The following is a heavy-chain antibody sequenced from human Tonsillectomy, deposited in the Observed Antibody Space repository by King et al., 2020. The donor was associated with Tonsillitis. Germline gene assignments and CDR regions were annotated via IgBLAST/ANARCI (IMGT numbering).Heavy chain of an antibody. D-gene: IGHD6-13*01. J-gene: IGHJ6*02. CDR3: VKDRSSSWSGGYSYAMDV. CDR1: GFTFDDYA. CDR2: ISWNSGNV. Sequence: VQLVESGGGLVQPGRSLRLSCAASGFTFDDYAMHWVRQAPGKGLEWGSGISWNSGNVGYADSVKGRFTISRDNAKNSLYLQMDRLRAEDTALYYCVKDRSSSWSGGYSYAMDVWGQGTTVTVSS. V-gene: IGHV3-9*01.